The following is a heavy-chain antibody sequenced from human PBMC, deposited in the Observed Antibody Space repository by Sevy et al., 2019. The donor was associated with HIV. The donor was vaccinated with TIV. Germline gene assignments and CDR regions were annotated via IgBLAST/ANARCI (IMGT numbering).Heavy chain of an antibody. V-gene: IGHV3-7*01. J-gene: IGHJ4*02. Sequence: GGSLRLSCEASGFTFSSYWMSWVRQAPGKGLEWVSNIKEDGRVKYYVDSVKGRFTISRDNAKNSVYLQMNSLRAEDTALYYCVRAIGAAGSYWGQGTLVTVSS. CDR2: IKEDGRVK. CDR1: GFTFSSYW. D-gene: IGHD6-13*01. CDR3: VRAIGAAGSY.